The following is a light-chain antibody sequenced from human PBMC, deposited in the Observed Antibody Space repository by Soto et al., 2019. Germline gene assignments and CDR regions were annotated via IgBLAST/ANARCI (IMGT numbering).Light chain of an antibody. Sequence: QSVPSQPSSLSGAPWQAIPIPRTGTSSDVGGYNYVSWYQQQPGKAPKFLIYDVSNRPSGVSNRFSGSKSGNTASLTISGLQAEDEADYYCCSYTTSNTRQIVFGTG. CDR3: CSYTTSNTRQIV. CDR2: DVS. J-gene: IGLJ1*01. CDR1: SSDVGGYNY. V-gene: IGLV2-14*01.